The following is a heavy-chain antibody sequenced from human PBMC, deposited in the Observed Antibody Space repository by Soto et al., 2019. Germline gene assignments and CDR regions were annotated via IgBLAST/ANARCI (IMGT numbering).Heavy chain of an antibody. D-gene: IGHD1-26*01. CDR1: EFTFSSYA. Sequence: WESLTLACAASEFTFSSYAMSWVRQAPGKGLEWVSAISGSGGSTYYADSVKGRFTISRDNSKNTLYLQMNSLRAEDTAVYYCAKDSGSYYRGYYYYYGMDVWGQGTPVTVSS. CDR3: AKDSGSYYRGYYYYYGMDV. J-gene: IGHJ6*02. CDR2: ISGSGGST. V-gene: IGHV3-23*01.